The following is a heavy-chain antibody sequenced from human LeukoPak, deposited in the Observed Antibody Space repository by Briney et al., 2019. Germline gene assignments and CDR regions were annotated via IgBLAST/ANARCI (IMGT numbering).Heavy chain of an antibody. Sequence: SETLSLTCTVSGVSISSYYWSWIRQPPGKGLEWIGYIYYSGSTNYNPSLRSRVTIPVDTSKNQFSLKLSSVTAADTAVYYCARVADYGGNSGGVDYWGQGTLVTVSS. CDR2: IYYSGST. D-gene: IGHD4-23*01. J-gene: IGHJ4*02. CDR3: ARVADYGGNSGGVDY. V-gene: IGHV4-59*01. CDR1: GVSISSYY.